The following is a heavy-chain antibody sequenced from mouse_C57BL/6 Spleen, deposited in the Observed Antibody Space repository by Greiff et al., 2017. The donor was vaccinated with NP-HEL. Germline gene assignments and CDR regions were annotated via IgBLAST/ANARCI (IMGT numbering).Heavy chain of an antibody. J-gene: IGHJ2*01. CDR2: IYPGSGNT. CDR1: GYTFTDYY. Sequence: QVQLQQSGAELVRPGASVKLSCKASGYTFTDYYINWVKQRPGQGLEWIARIYPGSGNTYYNEKFKGKATLTVEKSSSTAYMQLSSLTSEDSAVDYCARSGSTTEVARLDDWGKGTTLTVAS. D-gene: IGHD1-1*01. CDR3: ARSGSTTEVARLDD. V-gene: IGHV1-76*01.